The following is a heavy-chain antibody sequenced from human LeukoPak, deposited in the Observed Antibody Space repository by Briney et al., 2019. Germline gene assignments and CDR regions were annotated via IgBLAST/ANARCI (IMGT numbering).Heavy chain of an antibody. D-gene: IGHD1-26*01. CDR2: ISGSGTST. CDR1: GFTFSTYG. V-gene: IGHV3-23*01. J-gene: IGHJ4*02. CDR3: AKVFYGGSNYFDC. Sequence: PGGSLRLSCAASGFTFSTYGMSWVRQAPGKGLEWVSGISGSGTSTYYADSVKGRFTISRDTSKSTLYLQMNSLRDGDTATYYCAKVFYGGSNYFDCWGQGTLVTVSS.